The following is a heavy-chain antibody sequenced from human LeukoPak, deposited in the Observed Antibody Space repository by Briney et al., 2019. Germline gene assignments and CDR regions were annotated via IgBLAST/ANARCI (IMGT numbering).Heavy chain of an antibody. CDR3: ARGGYDSSGYPYWYFDL. CDR1: GGSISSGGYY. J-gene: IGHJ2*01. CDR2: IYYSGST. Sequence: PSQTLSLTCTVSGGSISSGGYYWSWIRQHPGKGLEWIGYIYYSGSTYYNPSLKSRVTISVDTSKNQFSPKLSSVTAADTAVYYCARGGYDSSGYPYWYFDLWGRGTLVTVSS. V-gene: IGHV4-31*03. D-gene: IGHD3-22*01.